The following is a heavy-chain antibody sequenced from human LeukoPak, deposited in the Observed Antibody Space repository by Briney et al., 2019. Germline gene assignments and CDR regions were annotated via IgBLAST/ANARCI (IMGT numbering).Heavy chain of an antibody. CDR2: ISSSSSYI. CDR1: GFTLSSYS. V-gene: IGHV3-21*01. J-gene: IGHJ4*02. Sequence: GGSLRLSCATSGFTLSSYSMDWVRQAPGKGLEWVSSISSSSSYIYYADSVRGRFTISRDNAKNSLDLEMNSLRVEDTAVYHCARRGSGYTEPIDYWGQGTLVTVSS. D-gene: IGHD5-12*01. CDR3: ARRGSGYTEPIDY.